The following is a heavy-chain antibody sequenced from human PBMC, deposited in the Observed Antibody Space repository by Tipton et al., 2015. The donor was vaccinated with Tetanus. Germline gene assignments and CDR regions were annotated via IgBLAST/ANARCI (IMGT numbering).Heavy chain of an antibody. CDR3: VKESLEVGKGYFDY. CDR1: GGSISSYY. D-gene: IGHD2-15*01. V-gene: IGHV4-59*01. CDR2: VHYSGRT. J-gene: IGHJ4*02. Sequence: TLSLTCSVSGGSISSYYWTWIRQPPGRGLEWIGFVHYSGRTNYSPSLRSRVSLSVDTSKNQFSLNLSSVTAADTAIYYCVKESLEVGKGYFDYWGQGTLVTVSS.